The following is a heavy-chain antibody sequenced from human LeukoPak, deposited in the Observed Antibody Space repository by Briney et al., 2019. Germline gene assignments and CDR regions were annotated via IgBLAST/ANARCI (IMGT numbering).Heavy chain of an antibody. CDR2: IYYSGST. CDR3: ARDPAYYYDSSGYYYGDY. V-gene: IGHV4-39*07. CDR1: GGSISSSSYY. Sequence: SETLSLTCTVSGGSISSSSYYWGWIRQPPGKGLEWIGSIYYSGSTYYNPFLKSRVTISVDTSKNQFSLKLSSVTAADTAVYYCARDPAYYYDSSGYYYGDYWGQGTLVTVSS. D-gene: IGHD3-22*01. J-gene: IGHJ4*02.